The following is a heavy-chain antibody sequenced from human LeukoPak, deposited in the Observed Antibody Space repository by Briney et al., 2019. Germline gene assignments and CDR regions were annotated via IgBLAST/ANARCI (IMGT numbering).Heavy chain of an antibody. CDR1: GGTFSSYA. D-gene: IGHD3-22*01. Sequence: ASVKVSCKASGGTFSSYAISWVRQAPGQGLEWMGGIIPIFGTANYAQKFQGRVTITADKSTSTAYMELSSLGSEDTAVYYCASGPPYYDSSGYYSGCFDYWGQGTLVTVSS. CDR3: ASGPPYYDSSGYYSGCFDY. CDR2: IIPIFGTA. V-gene: IGHV1-69*06. J-gene: IGHJ4*02.